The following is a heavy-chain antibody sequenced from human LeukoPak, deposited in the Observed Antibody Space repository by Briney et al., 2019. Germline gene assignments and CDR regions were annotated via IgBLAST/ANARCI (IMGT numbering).Heavy chain of an antibody. J-gene: IGHJ6*03. D-gene: IGHD3-22*01. V-gene: IGHV1-18*01. CDR1: GYTFTSYG. CDR2: ISTYNGNT. CDR3: ARTYVSSGGSYYYYYYMDV. Sequence: ASVKVSCKASGYTFTSYGISWVRQAPGQGLEWMGWISTYNGNTNYAQKLQGRVTMTTDTSTSTAYMELRSLRSDDTAVYYCARTYVSSGGSYYYYYYMDVWGKGTTVTVSS.